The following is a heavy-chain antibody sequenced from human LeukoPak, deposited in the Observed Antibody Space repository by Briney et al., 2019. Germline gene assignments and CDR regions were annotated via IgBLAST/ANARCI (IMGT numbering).Heavy chain of an antibody. CDR1: GGSISSGGYS. V-gene: IGHV4-30-2*01. Sequence: SQTLSLTCAVSGGSISSGGYSWSWIRQPPGKGLEWIGYIYHSGSTYYNPSLKSRVTISVDRSKNQFSLKLSSVTAADTAVYYCAREWNGLLGYWGQGTLVTVSS. J-gene: IGHJ4*02. CDR2: IYHSGST. D-gene: IGHD2-8*02. CDR3: AREWNGLLGY.